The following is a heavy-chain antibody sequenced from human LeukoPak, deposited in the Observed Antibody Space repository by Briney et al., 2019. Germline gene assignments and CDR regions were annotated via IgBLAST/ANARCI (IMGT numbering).Heavy chain of an antibody. V-gene: IGHV3-23*01. CDR3: AKGPLTEVAGTTWDF. Sequence: PGGSLRLSCAASGFTFRSYWMTWVRQAPGKGPEWVSDISGSGGVTHYADSVKGRFSISRDNSKNTLYLQMSSLRAEDTAVYYCAKGPLTEVAGTTWDFWGQGTLVTVSS. CDR1: GFTFRSYW. J-gene: IGHJ4*02. D-gene: IGHD6-19*01. CDR2: ISGSGGVT.